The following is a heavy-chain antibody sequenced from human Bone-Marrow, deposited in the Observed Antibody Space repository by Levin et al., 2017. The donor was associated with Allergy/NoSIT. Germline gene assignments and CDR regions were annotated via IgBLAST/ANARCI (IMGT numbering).Heavy chain of an antibody. V-gene: IGHV1-3*01. D-gene: IGHD4-11*01. J-gene: IGHJ4*02. CDR2: INAGNGNT. CDR1: GYTFTSYA. CDR3: ARGRVYSNFRNYFDY. Sequence: GASVKVSCKASGYTFTSYAMHWVRQAPGQRLEWMGWINAGNGNTKYSQKFQGRVTITRDTSASTAYMELSSLRSEDTAVYYCARGRVYSNFRNYFDYWGQGTLVTVSS.